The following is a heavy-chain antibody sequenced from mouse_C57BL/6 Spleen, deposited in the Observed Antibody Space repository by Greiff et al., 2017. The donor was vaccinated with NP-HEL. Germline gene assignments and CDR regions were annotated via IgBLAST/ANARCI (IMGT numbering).Heavy chain of an antibody. J-gene: IGHJ2*01. V-gene: IGHV1-26*01. CDR2: INPNNGGT. CDR1: GYTFTDYY. D-gene: IGHD1-1*01. CDR3: ARSDYGSSS. Sequence: EVQLQQSGPELVKPGASVKISCKASGYTFTDYYMNWVKQSHGKSLEWIGDINPNNGGTSYNQKFKGKATLTVDKSSSTAYMELRSLTSEDSAVYYCARSDYGSSSWGQGTTLTVSS.